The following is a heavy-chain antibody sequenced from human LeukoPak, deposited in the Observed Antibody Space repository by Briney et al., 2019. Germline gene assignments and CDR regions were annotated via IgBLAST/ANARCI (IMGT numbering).Heavy chain of an antibody. CDR2: TNTNTGNP. CDR3: ARVRRGISSGSYYKLYNWFDP. D-gene: IGHD3-10*01. CDR1: GYTFTSYA. Sequence: ASVKVSCKASGYTFTSYAMNWVRQAPGQGLEWMGWTNTNTGNPTYAQGFTGRFVFSLDTSVSTAYLQISSLKTEDTAVYYCARVRRGISSGSYYKLYNWFDPWGQGTLVTVSS. V-gene: IGHV7-4-1*02. J-gene: IGHJ5*02.